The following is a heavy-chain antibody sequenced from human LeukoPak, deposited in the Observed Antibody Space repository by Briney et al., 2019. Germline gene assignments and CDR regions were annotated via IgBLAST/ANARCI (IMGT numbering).Heavy chain of an antibody. D-gene: IGHD5-18*01. V-gene: IGHV3-30*18. CDR2: ISYDGSNK. CDR1: GFTFSGYG. J-gene: IGHJ4*02. Sequence: PGGSLRLSCAASGFTFSGYGMHWVRQAPGKGLEWVAVISYDGSNKYYADPVKGRFTISRDNSKNTLYLQMNSLRAEDTAVYYCAKEGPNTAMVPFGYWGQGTLVTVSS. CDR3: AKEGPNTAMVPFGY.